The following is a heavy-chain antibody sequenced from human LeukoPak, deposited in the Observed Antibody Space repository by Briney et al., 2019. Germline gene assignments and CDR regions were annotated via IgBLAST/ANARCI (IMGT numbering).Heavy chain of an antibody. J-gene: IGHJ4*02. V-gene: IGHV1-69*04. Sequence: GASVKVSCKASGGTFSSYAISWVRQAPGQGLEWMGRIIPILGIANYAQKFQGRVTITADKSTSTAYMELSRLRSDDTAVYYCARDRSRGIAAAGTIYYWGQGTLVTVSS. CDR3: ARDRSRGIAAAGTIYY. CDR2: IIPILGIA. D-gene: IGHD6-13*01. CDR1: GGTFSSYA.